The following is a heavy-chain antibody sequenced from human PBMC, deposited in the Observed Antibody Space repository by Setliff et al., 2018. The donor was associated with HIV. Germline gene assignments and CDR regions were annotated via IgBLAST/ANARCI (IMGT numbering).Heavy chain of an antibody. J-gene: IGHJ4*02. D-gene: IGHD2-15*01. Sequence: KASETLSLTCAVSGYSISSGYYWGWIRQPPGKGLEWIGSIYHNGITYYNPSLKGRFTISVDTSKNQFSLKVTSVTAADTAVYYCARRIFHSSFPSFDSWGQGTLVTVSS. CDR3: ARRIFHSSFPSFDS. CDR2: IYHNGIT. CDR1: GYSISSGYY. V-gene: IGHV4-38-2*01.